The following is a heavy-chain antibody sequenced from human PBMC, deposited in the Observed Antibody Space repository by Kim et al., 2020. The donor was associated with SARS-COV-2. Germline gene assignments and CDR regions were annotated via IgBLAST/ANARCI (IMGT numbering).Heavy chain of an antibody. J-gene: IGHJ4*02. CDR3: MKGEWGGIWDH. Sequence: GGSLRLSCTTSGFTFTGYAMSWVRQAPGKGLEWVSSIYGSDGTTYYVDSVKGRFTISRDNSKNTLYLQMNSLRADDTAVYYCMKGEWGGIWDHWGQRT. CDR1: GFTFTGYA. D-gene: IGHD1-26*01. CDR2: IYGSDGTT. V-gene: IGHV3-23*01.